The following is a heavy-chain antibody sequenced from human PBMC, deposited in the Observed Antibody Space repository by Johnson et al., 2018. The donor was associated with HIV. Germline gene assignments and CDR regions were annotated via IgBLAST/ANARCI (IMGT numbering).Heavy chain of an antibody. V-gene: IGHV3-20*04. Sequence: VQLVESGGGVVRPGGSLRLSCAASGFTFDDYGMSWVRQAPGKGLEWVSVIYSGGSTYYADSVKGRFTISRDNSKNTLYLQMNSLRTEDTAIYYCVRLEDTTSSAGRGAFDIWGPGTRVTVSS. CDR3: VRLEDTTSSAGRGAFDI. D-gene: IGHD6-6*01. CDR2: IYSGGST. CDR1: GFTFDDYG. J-gene: IGHJ3*02.